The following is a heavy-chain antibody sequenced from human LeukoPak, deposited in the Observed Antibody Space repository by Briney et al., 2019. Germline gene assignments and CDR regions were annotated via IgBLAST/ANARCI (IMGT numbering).Heavy chain of an antibody. Sequence: ASVKVSCKASGYTFTSYGISWGRQAPGQGLEWMGWISAYNGNTNYAQKLQGRVTMTTDTSTSTAYMELRSLRSDDTAVYYCARGRYYDSSGYYPLGYWGQGTLVTVSS. V-gene: IGHV1-18*01. CDR3: ARGRYYDSSGYYPLGY. D-gene: IGHD3-22*01. CDR1: GYTFTSYG. J-gene: IGHJ4*02. CDR2: ISAYNGNT.